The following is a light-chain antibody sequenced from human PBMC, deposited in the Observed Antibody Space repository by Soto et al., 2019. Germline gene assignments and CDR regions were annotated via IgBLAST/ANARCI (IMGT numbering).Light chain of an antibody. J-gene: IGKJ4*02. CDR3: QQSYRTPPLIT. V-gene: IGKV1-39*01. Sequence: DIQMTQSPSSLSASVGDSVTITCRASESISTYVNWYQHKLGKAPKLLIFSASSLNSGVPSRFSGSGSGTDFTLTISSLQPEDFATYYCQQSYRTPPLITFGGGTKVEI. CDR1: ESISTY. CDR2: SAS.